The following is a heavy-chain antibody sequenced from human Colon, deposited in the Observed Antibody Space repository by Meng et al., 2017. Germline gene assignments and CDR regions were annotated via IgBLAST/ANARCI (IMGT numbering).Heavy chain of an antibody. D-gene: IGHD4-17*01. CDR2: MSDSGTT. J-gene: IGHJ4*02. V-gene: IGHV4-31*03. CDR3: ARDTLYGTDY. Sequence: QVHLHESGPGLVRPSAALSLVCTVSGGSIKSGGYHWSWVRQHPGKGLEYIGFMSDSGTTDYNPSLRSRVSISEIGSSKNQFSLTLRSVTAADTATYFGARDTLYGTDYWGQGVLVTVSS. CDR1: GGSIKSGGYH.